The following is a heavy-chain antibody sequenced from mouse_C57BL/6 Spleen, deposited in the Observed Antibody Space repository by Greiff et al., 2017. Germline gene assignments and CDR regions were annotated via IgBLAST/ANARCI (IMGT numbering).Heavy chain of an antibody. V-gene: IGHV1-81*01. D-gene: IGHD6-1*01. Sequence: QVQLQQSGAELARPGASVKLSCKASGYTFTSYGISWVKQRTGQGLEWIGAIYPRSGNTYYNEKFKGKATLTADKPFSTAYMELRSLTSEDSAVYYGAREAVVASGYWGKGTPLTVST. CDR2: IYPRSGNT. CDR3: AREAVVASGY. J-gene: IGHJ2*01. CDR1: GYTFTSYG.